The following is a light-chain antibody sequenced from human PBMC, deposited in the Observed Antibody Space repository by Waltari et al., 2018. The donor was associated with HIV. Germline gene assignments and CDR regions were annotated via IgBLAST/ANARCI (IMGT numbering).Light chain of an antibody. CDR1: TRVSTN. J-gene: IGKJ4*01. V-gene: IGKV3-15*01. CDR2: SAS. Sequence: ELVMTQSPATLSVSPGDRATLPSSPSTRVSTNLAWYQQKPGQAPGLLIYSASTRATGISSRFSGSGSGTVFTLTISSLQSEDFAVYYCQQYNDWPPLTFGGGTKVEMK. CDR3: QQYNDWPPLT.